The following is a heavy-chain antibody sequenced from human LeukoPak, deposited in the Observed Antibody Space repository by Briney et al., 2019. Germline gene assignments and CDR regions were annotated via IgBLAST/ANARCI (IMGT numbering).Heavy chain of an antibody. J-gene: IGHJ5*02. Sequence: SETLSLTCAVYGGSFSGYYWSWIRQPPGKGLEWIGEINHSGSTNYNPSLKSRVTISVDTSKNQFSLKLSSVTAADTAVYYCARDFIMVRGVMSGWFDPWGQGNLVTVSS. CDR3: ARDFIMVRGVMSGWFDP. D-gene: IGHD3-10*01. CDR1: GGSFSGYY. CDR2: INHSGST. V-gene: IGHV4-34*01.